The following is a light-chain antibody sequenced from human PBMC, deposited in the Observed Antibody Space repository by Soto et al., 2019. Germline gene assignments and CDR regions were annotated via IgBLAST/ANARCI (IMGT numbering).Light chain of an antibody. CDR3: QSYDSGLSGYV. V-gene: IGLV1-40*01. CDR2: GKS. CDR1: SSNIGAGYD. Sequence: QSVVTQPSSVSGAPGQRVTISCTGSSSNIGAGYDVHWYQQVPGTAPKLLIYGKSNRPSGVPDRFSGSKSGTSASLAITGLQAEDEADYYCQSYDSGLSGYVFGTGTKLTVL. J-gene: IGLJ1*01.